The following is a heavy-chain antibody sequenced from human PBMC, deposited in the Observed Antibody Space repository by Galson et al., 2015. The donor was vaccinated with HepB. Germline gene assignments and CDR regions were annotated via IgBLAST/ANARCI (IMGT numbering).Heavy chain of an antibody. CDR2: MNPNSGNT. V-gene: IGHV1-8*01. Sequence: SVTVSCKVSGSTLTELSMHWVRQAPGKGLEWMGWMNPNSGNTGYAQKFQGRVTMTRNTSISTAYMELSSLRSEDTAVYYCARDYGDFLFDYWGQGTLVTVSS. D-gene: IGHD4-17*01. CDR1: GSTLTELS. J-gene: IGHJ4*02. CDR3: ARDYGDFLFDY.